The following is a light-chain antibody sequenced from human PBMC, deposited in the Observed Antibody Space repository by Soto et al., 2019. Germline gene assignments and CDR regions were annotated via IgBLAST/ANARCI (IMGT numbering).Light chain of an antibody. J-gene: IGLJ1*01. CDR1: SSNIGTSN. Sequence: QSVLTQPPSASGTPGQRVTISCSGSSSNIGTSNVNWFQQLPGTAPKLLIYYNNQRPSGVPDRFSGSKYGTSASLAISGLQSEDDADYYCAALDDSLNGYVFGTGTKVTVL. CDR2: YNN. CDR3: AALDDSLNGYV. V-gene: IGLV1-44*01.